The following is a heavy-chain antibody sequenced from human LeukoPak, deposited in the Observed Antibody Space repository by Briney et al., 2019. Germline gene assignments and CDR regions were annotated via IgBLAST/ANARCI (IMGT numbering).Heavy chain of an antibody. CDR2: IIPIFCTA. CDR3: ARDSVDIVVVPAAINWFDP. CDR1: GGTFSSYA. D-gene: IGHD2-2*01. V-gene: IGHV1-69*13. J-gene: IGHJ5*02. Sequence: GASVKVSCKASGGTFSSYAISWVRQAPGQGLEWMGGIIPIFCTANYAQKLQGRVTITADESTSTAYMELSSLRSEDTAVYYCARDSVDIVVVPAAINWFDPWGQGTLVTVSS.